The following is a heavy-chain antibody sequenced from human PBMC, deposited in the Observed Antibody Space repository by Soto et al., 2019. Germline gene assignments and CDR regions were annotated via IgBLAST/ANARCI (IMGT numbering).Heavy chain of an antibody. CDR3: ARDEMATIGDWFDP. D-gene: IGHD5-12*01. CDR2: ISAYNGNT. Sequence: GASVKVSCKASGYTFTSYGISWVRQAPGQGLEWIGWISAYNGNTNYAQKLQGRVTMTTDTSTSTAYMELRSLRSDDTAVYYCARDEMATIGDWFDPWGQGTLVTVSS. J-gene: IGHJ5*02. CDR1: GYTFTSYG. V-gene: IGHV1-18*04.